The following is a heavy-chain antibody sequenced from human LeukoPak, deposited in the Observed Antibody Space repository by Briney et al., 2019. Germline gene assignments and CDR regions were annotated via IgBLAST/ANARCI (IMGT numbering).Heavy chain of an antibody. CDR2: IYYSGST. J-gene: IGHJ2*01. D-gene: IGHD1-26*01. V-gene: IGHV4-59*01. CDR1: GGSISSYY. CDR3: ARSRSYYSYWYFDL. Sequence: SETLSLTCTVSGGSISSYYWSWIRQPPGKGLEWIGYIYYSGSTNYNPSLKSRVTISVDTSKNQFSLKLSSVTAADTAVYYCARSRSYYSYWYFDLWGRGTLVTVSS.